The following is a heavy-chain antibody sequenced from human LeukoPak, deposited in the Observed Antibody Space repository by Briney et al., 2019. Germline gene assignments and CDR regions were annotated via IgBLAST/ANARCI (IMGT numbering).Heavy chain of an antibody. V-gene: IGHV3-21*01. CDR3: ARVFYSSGPDY. CDR1: GSTFSSYS. J-gene: IGHJ4*02. D-gene: IGHD3-22*01. Sequence: GGSLRLSCAASGSTFSSYSMNWVRQAPGKGLEWVSSISSSSSSYIYYADSLKGRFTISRDNAKNSLYLQMNSLRAEDTAVYYCARVFYSSGPDYWGQGTLVTVSS. CDR2: ISSSSSSYI.